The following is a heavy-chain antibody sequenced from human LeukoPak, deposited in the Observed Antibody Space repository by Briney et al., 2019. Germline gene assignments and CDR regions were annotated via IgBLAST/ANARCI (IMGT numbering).Heavy chain of an antibody. J-gene: IGHJ4*02. CDR1: AFTCRLYA. Sequence: PWGYLRCSCAASAFTCRLYAIHRLRQAPGNGLKGVAVIEYDGNNKYYTDSVKGRFTISRDNFKNTLNLQMNSLRTEDTAVYYCARARSHSSSVPIDNWGQGTLVTVSS. CDR2: IEYDGNNK. V-gene: IGHV3-30-3*01. D-gene: IGHD6-6*01. CDR3: ARARSHSSSVPIDN.